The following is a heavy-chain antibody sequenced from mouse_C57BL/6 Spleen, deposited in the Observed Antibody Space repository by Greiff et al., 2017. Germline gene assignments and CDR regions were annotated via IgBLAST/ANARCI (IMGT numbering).Heavy chain of an antibody. V-gene: IGHV1-54*01. CDR2: INPGSGGT. CDR3: ARGYLGRFAY. Sequence: QVQLQQSGAELVRPGTSVKVSCTASGYAFTNYLIEWVKQRPGQGLEWIGVINPGSGGTNYKEKFKGKATLTADTSSSTAYLQLSSLTSEDSAVYFCARGYLGRFAYWGQGTLVTVSA. D-gene: IGHD2-2*01. CDR1: GYAFTNYL. J-gene: IGHJ3*01.